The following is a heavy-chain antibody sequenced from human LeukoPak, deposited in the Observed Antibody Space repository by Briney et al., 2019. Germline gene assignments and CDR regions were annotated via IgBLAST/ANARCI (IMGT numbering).Heavy chain of an antibody. CDR3: ARFRDAFDI. CDR1: GGSISSSY. Sequence: PSETLSLTCTVSGGSISSSYWSWIRQPPGKGLEWIGYIYYSGSSNYNPSLKGRVTISVDTSKNQFSLRRNSVTAADTAIYYCARFRDAFDIWGQGTMVTVSS. V-gene: IGHV4-59*01. J-gene: IGHJ3*02. CDR2: IYYSGSS.